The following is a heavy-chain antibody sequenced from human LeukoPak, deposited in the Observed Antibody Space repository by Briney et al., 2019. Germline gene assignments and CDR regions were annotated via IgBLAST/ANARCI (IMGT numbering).Heavy chain of an antibody. CDR2: ISYEGSNK. V-gene: IGHV3-30*04. CDR3: ARDTASAHPSSGSYRKGDAFDI. Sequence: GGSLRLSCAASGFTFSSYAMHWVRQAPGKGLEWVAVISYEGSNKYYADSVKGRFTISRDNSKNTLYLQMNSLRAEDTAVYYCARDTASAHPSSGSYRKGDAFDIWGQGTMVTVSS. D-gene: IGHD1-26*01. CDR1: GFTFSSYA. J-gene: IGHJ3*02.